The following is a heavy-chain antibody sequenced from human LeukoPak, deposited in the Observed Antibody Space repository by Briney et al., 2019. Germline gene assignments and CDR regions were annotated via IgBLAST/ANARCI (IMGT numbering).Heavy chain of an antibody. J-gene: IGHJ3*02. V-gene: IGHV3-21*01. CDR1: GFPFSKYN. Sequence: GGSLRLSCVASGFPFSKYNMNWVRQAPGKGLEWVSSISSSSSYIYYADSVKGRFTISRDNAKNSLYLQMNSLRAEDTAVYYCAVGYCSGGSCYPDAFDIWGQGTMVTVSS. D-gene: IGHD2-15*01. CDR2: ISSSSSYI. CDR3: AVGYCSGGSCYPDAFDI.